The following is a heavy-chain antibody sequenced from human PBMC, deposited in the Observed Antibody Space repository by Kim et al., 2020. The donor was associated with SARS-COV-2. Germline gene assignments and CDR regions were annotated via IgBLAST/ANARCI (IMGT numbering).Heavy chain of an antibody. CDR1: GGTFSSYA. J-gene: IGHJ4*02. CDR3: ARGDPYNWNYGPPEDY. V-gene: IGHV1-69*13. CDR2: IIPIFGTA. Sequence: SVKVSCKASGGTFSSYAISWVRQAPGQGLEWMGGIIPIFGTANYAQKFQGRVTITADESTSTAYMELSSLRSEDTAVYYCARGDPYNWNYGPPEDYWGQGTLVTVSS. D-gene: IGHD1-7*01.